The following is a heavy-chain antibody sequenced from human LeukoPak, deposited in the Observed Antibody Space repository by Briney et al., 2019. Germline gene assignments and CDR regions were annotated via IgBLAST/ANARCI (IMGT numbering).Heavy chain of an antibody. CDR1: GFTFTNYP. V-gene: IGHV3-30*04. CDR3: ARDLTTVTFPAGFDY. Sequence: AGGSLRLSCAASGFTFTNYPIHWVRQAPGKGLEWVAVISYDGSNKYYADSVKGRFTISRDNSKNTLYLQMNSLRAEDTAVYYCARDLTTVTFPAGFDYWGQGTLVTVSS. J-gene: IGHJ4*02. CDR2: ISYDGSNK. D-gene: IGHD4-17*01.